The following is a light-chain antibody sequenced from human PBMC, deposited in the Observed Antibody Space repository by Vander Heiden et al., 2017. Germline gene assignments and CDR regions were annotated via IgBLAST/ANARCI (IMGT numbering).Light chain of an antibody. V-gene: IGLV4-69*01. CDR1: SGPSSYD. J-gene: IGLJ2*01. Sequence: QLVLTQSPSASASLGASVKLTCTLRSGPSSYDIAWHQQQPEKGPRYLMRLNSDGSHNKGDGIPDRFSGSSSGAERHLTISSLQSEDEADYYCQTWGTGIHVVFGGGTKLTVL. CDR2: LNSDGSH. CDR3: QTWGTGIHVV.